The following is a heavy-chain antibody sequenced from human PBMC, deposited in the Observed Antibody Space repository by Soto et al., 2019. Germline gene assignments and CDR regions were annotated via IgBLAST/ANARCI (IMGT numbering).Heavy chain of an antibody. CDR2: VHHTGSP. V-gene: IGHV4-38-2*01. CDR1: GYPISNVYY. D-gene: IGHD3-22*01. J-gene: IGHJ3*02. Sequence: SETLSLTCAVSGYPISNVYYWGWIWQPPGKGLEWIGSVHHTGSPYYNPSLKSRVTISLDTSKNQFSLKLNSVTASDTAMYYCARYSDASGFAAFDIWGQGTMVTVSS. CDR3: ARYSDASGFAAFDI.